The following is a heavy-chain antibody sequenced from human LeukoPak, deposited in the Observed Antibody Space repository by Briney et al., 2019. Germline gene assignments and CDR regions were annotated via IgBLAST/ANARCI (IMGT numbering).Heavy chain of an antibody. CDR2: ISSSGSTI. CDR1: GFTFSSYE. J-gene: IGHJ4*02. D-gene: IGHD4-17*01. V-gene: IGHV3-48*03. CDR3: ARNPWTTVTPI. Sequence: PGGSLRLSCAASGFTFSSYEMNWVRQAPGKGLEWVSYISSSGSTIYYADSVKGRFTISRDNAKNSLYLQMNSLRAEDTAVYYCARNPWTTVTPIWGQGTLVTVSS.